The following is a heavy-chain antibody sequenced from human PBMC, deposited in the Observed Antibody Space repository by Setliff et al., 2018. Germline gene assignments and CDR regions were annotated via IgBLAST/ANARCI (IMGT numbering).Heavy chain of an antibody. CDR1: GFTFSEYY. J-gene: IGHJ4*02. D-gene: IGHD3-22*01. Sequence: GGSLRLSCAASGFTFSEYYMDWVRQAPGKGPEWIGRSRNKANGYTTDYAAPVKGRFSISRDDSKNTLYLQMNSLKTEDTAVYYCTTSFYDSSGYRFWGQGTLVTVSS. V-gene: IGHV3-72*01. CDR2: SRNKANGYTT. CDR3: TTSFYDSSGYRF.